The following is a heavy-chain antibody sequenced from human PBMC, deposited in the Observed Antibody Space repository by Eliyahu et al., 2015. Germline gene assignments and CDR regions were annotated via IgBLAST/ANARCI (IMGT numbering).Heavy chain of an antibody. CDR1: GFTFNTYW. V-gene: IGHV3-7*01. CDR3: AFAGFYDMDV. J-gene: IGHJ6*02. CDR2: IKDDGSEG. Sequence: EMQLVESGGGLVQPGGXLRLSCXASGFTFNTYWMSWANIKDDGSEGYYVDSVKGRFTISRDNAKNSLYLQMNSLRAADTAVYYCAFAGFYDMDVWGQGTTVTVSS.